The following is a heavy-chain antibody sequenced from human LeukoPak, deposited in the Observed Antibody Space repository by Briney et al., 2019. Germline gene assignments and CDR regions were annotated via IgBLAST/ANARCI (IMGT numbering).Heavy chain of an antibody. Sequence: ALVKVSCKASGYTFTSYTITWVRQAPGQGLEWMGWISAYNGNTNYAQKFQDRVTMTTDTSTSTAYMELRSLRSDDTAVYYCARGHDFVWGSYRTSFDYWGQGTLVTVSS. CDR1: GYTFTSYT. CDR3: ARGHDFVWGSYRTSFDY. CDR2: ISAYNGNT. V-gene: IGHV1-18*04. D-gene: IGHD3-16*02. J-gene: IGHJ4*02.